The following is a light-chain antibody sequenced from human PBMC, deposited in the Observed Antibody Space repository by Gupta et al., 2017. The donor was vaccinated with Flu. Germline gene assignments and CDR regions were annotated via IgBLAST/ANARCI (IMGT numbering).Light chain of an antibody. V-gene: IGKV1-5*03. CDR3: QQYKSYFA. CDR1: QSIGNW. CDR2: KAS. J-gene: IGKJ3*01. Sequence: DIHLTQSPSTLSASVGDRVTITCRASQSIGNWLAWYQQKGGKAPKLLIYKASSLESGVPSRFSGSGSGTEFTLTISSLQPDDFANYYCQQYKSYFAFGPGTKVDLK.